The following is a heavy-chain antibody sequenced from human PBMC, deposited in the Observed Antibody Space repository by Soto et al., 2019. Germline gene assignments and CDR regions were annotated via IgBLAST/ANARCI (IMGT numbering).Heavy chain of an antibody. D-gene: IGHD1-26*01. CDR2: IYYSGST. CDR1: GGSISNY. V-gene: IGHV4-59*01. Sequence: SETLSLTCTVSGGSISNYWSWIRQPPGKGLEWIGYIYYSGSTKYNPSLKSRVTISVDTSKNQFSLKLSSVTAADTAVYYCARAAGDYFDYWGQGTLVNVS. J-gene: IGHJ4*02. CDR3: ARAAGDYFDY.